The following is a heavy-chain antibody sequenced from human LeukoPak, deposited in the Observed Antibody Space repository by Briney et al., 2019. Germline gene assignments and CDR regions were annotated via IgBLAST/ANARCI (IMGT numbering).Heavy chain of an antibody. J-gene: IGHJ4*02. CDR1: GFTVSSNY. CDR3: ARTQSSGHNRGIDY. V-gene: IGHV3-53*01. D-gene: IGHD1-14*01. Sequence: GGSLRLSCAASGFTVSSNYMGWVRQAPGKGLEWVSVIYSDGGTYYADSVKGRFTISRDNSKNTLYLQMNSLRAEDTAVYYCARTQSSGHNRGIDYWGQGTLVTVSS. CDR2: IYSDGGT.